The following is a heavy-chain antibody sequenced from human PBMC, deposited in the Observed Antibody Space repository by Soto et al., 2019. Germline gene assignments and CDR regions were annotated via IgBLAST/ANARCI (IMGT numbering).Heavy chain of an antibody. CDR1: GGSFSGYY. D-gene: IGHD4-17*01. Sequence: PSETLSLTCAVYGGSFSGYYWSWIRQPPGKGLEWIGEINHSGSTNYNPSLKSRVTISVDTSKNQFSLKLSSVTAADTAVYYCARGQVNDYGVKEEEWGQGTLVTVSS. J-gene: IGHJ4*02. V-gene: IGHV4-34*01. CDR3: ARGQVNDYGVKEEE. CDR2: INHSGST.